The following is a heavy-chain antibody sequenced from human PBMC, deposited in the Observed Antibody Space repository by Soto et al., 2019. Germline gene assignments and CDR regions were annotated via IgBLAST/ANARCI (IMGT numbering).Heavy chain of an antibody. V-gene: IGHV4-4*02. J-gene: IGHJ4*02. D-gene: IGHD2-21*01. CDR1: GGSVNTGYW. CDR2: VHHSGNT. Sequence: ASETLSLTCAVSGGSVNTGYWWSWVRQPPGKGLEWIGEVHHSGNTYYSPSLKSRVTIALDTSKSLVSLRLNSVTAADTAVYYCARLVGVAISPWGQGTLVTVSS. CDR3: ARLVGVAISP.